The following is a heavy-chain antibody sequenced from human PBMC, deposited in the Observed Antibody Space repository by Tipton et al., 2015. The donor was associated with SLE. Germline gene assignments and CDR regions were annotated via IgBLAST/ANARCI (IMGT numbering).Heavy chain of an antibody. Sequence: LRLSCAASGFTVSSNYMSWIRQPPGKGLEWIGYIYYSGSTNYNPSLKSRVTISVDTSKNQFSLKLSSVTAADTAVYYCARSTAWLVVDPEYFQHWGQGTLVTVSS. CDR3: ARSTAWLVVDPEYFQH. CDR2: IYYSGST. V-gene: IGHV4-59*02. D-gene: IGHD3-22*01. J-gene: IGHJ1*01. CDR1: GFTVSSNY.